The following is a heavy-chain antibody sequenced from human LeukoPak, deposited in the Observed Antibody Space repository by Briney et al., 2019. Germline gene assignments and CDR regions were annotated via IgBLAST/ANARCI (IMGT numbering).Heavy chain of an antibody. Sequence: GGSLRLSCAASGFTFSSYEMNWVRQAPGKGLEWVSYISSSGSTIYYADSVKGQFTISRDNAKNSLYLQMNSLRAEDTAVYYCAREEIVPAAYFDYWGQGTLVTVSS. CDR2: ISSSGSTI. D-gene: IGHD2-2*01. CDR1: GFTFSSYE. J-gene: IGHJ4*02. V-gene: IGHV3-48*03. CDR3: AREEIVPAAYFDY.